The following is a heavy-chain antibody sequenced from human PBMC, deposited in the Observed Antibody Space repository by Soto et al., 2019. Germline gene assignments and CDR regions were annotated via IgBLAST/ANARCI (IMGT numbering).Heavy chain of an antibody. V-gene: IGHV4-39*01. CDR2: VSHNGIP. D-gene: IGHD6-19*01. CDR1: GGSINTRGYF. J-gene: IGHJ5*01. CDR3: VYYTAGWYLGGDS. Sequence: QLQLQESGPGLVKPSETLSLTCTVSGGSINTRGYFWGWFRQPPGKGLDWIGHVSHNGIPCYNPSLMGRIRVSADALRNQFAMGMPSVTASDMGLYYCVYYTAGWYLGGDSWGQGTMVIVSS.